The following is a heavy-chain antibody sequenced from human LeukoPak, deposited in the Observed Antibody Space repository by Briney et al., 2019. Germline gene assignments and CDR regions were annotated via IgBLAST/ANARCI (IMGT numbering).Heavy chain of an antibody. D-gene: IGHD1-26*01. CDR2: IYTSGST. CDR3: AREVVGPPRGGGYYYYGMDV. V-gene: IGHV4-4*07. CDR1: GGSISSYY. Sequence: PSETLSLTCTVSGGSISSYYWSWIRQPAGKGLEWIGRIYTSGSTNYNPSLKSRVAMSVDTSKNQFSLKLSSVTAADTAVYYCAREVVGPPRGGGYYYYGMDVWGQGTTVTVSS. J-gene: IGHJ6*02.